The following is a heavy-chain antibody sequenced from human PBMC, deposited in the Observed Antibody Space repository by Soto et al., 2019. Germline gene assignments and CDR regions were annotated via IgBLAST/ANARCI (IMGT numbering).Heavy chain of an antibody. J-gene: IGHJ6*02. V-gene: IGHV4-34*01. CDR1: GGSFSGYY. Sequence: PSETLSLTCAVYGGSFSGYYWSWIRQPPGKGLEWIGEINHSGSTNYNPSLKSRVTISVDTSKNQFSLKLSSVTAADTAVYYCARVGVCSGGSCYTYSCYYYYGMDVWGQGTTVTVSS. D-gene: IGHD2-15*01. CDR3: ARVGVCSGGSCYTYSCYYYYGMDV. CDR2: INHSGST.